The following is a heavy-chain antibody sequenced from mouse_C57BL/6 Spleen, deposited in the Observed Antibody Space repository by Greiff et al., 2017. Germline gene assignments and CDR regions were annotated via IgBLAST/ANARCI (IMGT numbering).Heavy chain of an antibody. J-gene: IGHJ4*01. CDR2: IDPSDSET. CDR1: GYTFTSYW. Sequence: VQLQQPGAELVRPGSSVKLSCKASGYTFTSYWMHWVKQRPIQGLEWIGNIDPSDSETHYNQKFKDKATLTVDKSSSTAYMQLSSLTSEDSAVCYCARQGLRYYYAMDYWGQGTSVTVSS. V-gene: IGHV1-52*01. D-gene: IGHD1-1*01. CDR3: ARQGLRYYYAMDY.